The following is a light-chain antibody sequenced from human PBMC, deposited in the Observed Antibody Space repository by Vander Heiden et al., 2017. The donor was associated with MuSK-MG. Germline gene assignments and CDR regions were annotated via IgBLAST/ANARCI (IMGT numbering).Light chain of an antibody. CDR2: DAS. CDR3: QQVDNLPIT. Sequence: DIQMTQSPSSLSASVGDRVTITCQASQDITNSLNWYQQKPGKAPKLLIYDASNLETGVPSRFSGSGSGTDFTFTISSLQPEDVATYYCQQVDNLPITFGGGTKVEIK. CDR1: QDITNS. V-gene: IGKV1-33*01. J-gene: IGKJ4*01.